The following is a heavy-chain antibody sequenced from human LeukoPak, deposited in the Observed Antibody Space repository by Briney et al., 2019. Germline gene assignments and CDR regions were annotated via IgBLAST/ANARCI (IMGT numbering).Heavy chain of an antibody. CDR2: IYSGGST. Sequence: GGSLRLSCAASGFTVSSNYMSWVRQAPGKGLEWVSVIYSGGSTYYADSVKGRFTISRDNSKNTLYLQMNSLRAEDTAVYYCAKDTAPYDSSGSYFDYWGRGALVTVSS. V-gene: IGHV3-66*01. CDR1: GFTVSSNY. J-gene: IGHJ4*02. CDR3: AKDTAPYDSSGSYFDY. D-gene: IGHD3-22*01.